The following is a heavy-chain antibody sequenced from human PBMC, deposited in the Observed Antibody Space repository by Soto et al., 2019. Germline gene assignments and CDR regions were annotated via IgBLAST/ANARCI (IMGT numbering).Heavy chain of an antibody. CDR2: IIPIFGTA. V-gene: IGHV1-69*01. CDR3: LRSSLGLDSSGYYAY. Sequence: QVQLVQSGAEVKKPGSSVKVSCKASGGTFSSYAISWVRQAPGQGLEWMGGIIPIFGTANYAQKFQGRVTITADESTSTAYMELSSLRTEDTAVYYCLRSSLGLDSSGYYAYWGQGTLVTVSS. CDR1: GGTFSSYA. D-gene: IGHD3-22*01. J-gene: IGHJ4*02.